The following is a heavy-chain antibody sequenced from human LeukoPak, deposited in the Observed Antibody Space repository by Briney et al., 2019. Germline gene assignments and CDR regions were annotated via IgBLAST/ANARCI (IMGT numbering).Heavy chain of an antibody. D-gene: IGHD6-25*01. CDR2: IHKDGLHT. V-gene: IGHV3-74*01. Sequence: GGSLRLSCAASGFTFNEFWMHWVRQAPGKGLMRVSRIHKDGLHTWYADSMKGRFTISRDNAENPVYLQLNSLRVEDTAVYYCARESEAAGTYYLDHWGQGNLVTVSS. CDR1: GFTFNEFW. CDR3: ARESEAAGTYYLDH. J-gene: IGHJ4*02.